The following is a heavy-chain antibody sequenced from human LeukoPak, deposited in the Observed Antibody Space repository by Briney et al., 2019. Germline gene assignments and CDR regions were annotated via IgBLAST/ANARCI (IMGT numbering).Heavy chain of an antibody. V-gene: IGHV4-61*09. J-gene: IGHJ3*02. CDR1: GGSISSGSYD. CDR2: LYTSGSM. Sequence: PSETLSLTCTVSGGSISSGSYDWYWIRQPAGKGLEWIGHLYTSGSMSYNPSLKSRVTISVDTSKNQFSLKLSSVTAADTAVYYCARDLRIPNYDILTGYYSTHAFDIWGQGTMVTVSS. CDR3: ARDLRIPNYDILTGYYSTHAFDI. D-gene: IGHD3-9*01.